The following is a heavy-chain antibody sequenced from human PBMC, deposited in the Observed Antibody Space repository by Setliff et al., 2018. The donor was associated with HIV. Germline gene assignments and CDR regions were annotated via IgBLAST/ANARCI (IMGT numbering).Heavy chain of an antibody. J-gene: IGHJ1*01. D-gene: IGHD1-26*01. V-gene: IGHV4-39*07. CDR3: ARDPGWASPEYFQH. CDR1: GGSIGSNAYY. CDR2: IFYTGIT. Sequence: PSETLSLTCTVSGGSIGSNAYYWGWIRQPPGKGLEWIGSIFYTGITYYTPSLKSRVSISVDTSKNQFSLNLTSVTPADTAVYYCARDPGWASPEYFQHWGQGILVTVSS.